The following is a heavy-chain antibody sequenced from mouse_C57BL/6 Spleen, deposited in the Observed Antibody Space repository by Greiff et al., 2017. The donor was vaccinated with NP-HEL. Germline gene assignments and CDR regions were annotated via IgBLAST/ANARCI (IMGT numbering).Heavy chain of an antibody. J-gene: IGHJ4*01. CDR1: GYTFTDYE. CDR2: IDPETGGT. Sequence: VQLKESGAELVRPGASVTLSCKASGYTFTDYEMHWVKQTPVHGLEWIGAIDPETGGTAYNQKFKGKAILTADKSSSTAYMELRSLTSEDSAVYYCTRGARDYLYAMDYWGQGTSVTVSS. V-gene: IGHV1-15*01. CDR3: TRGARDYLYAMDY. D-gene: IGHD2-4*01.